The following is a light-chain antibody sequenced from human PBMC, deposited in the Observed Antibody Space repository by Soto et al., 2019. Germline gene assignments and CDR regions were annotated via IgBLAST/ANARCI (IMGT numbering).Light chain of an antibody. CDR2: GAS. Sequence: EIVLTQSPATLSLSPGERATLSCRASQSVSSYLAWYQQKPGQPPRLLIFGASTRATGIPARFSGSGSGTEFTLSINSLQSEDFAVYYCQQYKDWPPITFGQGTRLEI. J-gene: IGKJ5*01. CDR3: QQYKDWPPIT. V-gene: IGKV3-15*01. CDR1: QSVSSY.